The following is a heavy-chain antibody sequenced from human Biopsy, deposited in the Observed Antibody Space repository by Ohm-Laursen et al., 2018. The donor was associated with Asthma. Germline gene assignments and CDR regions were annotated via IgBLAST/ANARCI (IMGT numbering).Heavy chain of an antibody. Sequence: TLSLTCTVSYGSITSGAYYWSWIRQLPGKGLEWIGYIYYSGSTYYNPSLKSRVTISVDTSQNQFSLKLSSVTAADTAVYYCARDFVDSAMDYFDYWGQGTLVTVSS. CDR3: ARDFVDSAMDYFDY. CDR1: YGSITSGAYY. J-gene: IGHJ4*02. CDR2: IYYSGST. V-gene: IGHV4-31*03. D-gene: IGHD5-18*01.